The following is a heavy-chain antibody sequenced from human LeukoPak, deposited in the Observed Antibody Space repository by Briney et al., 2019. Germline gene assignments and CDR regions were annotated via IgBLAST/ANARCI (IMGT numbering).Heavy chain of an antibody. Sequence: PSETLSLTCAVSGGSISSGNWWSWVRPPPGKGLEWIGEFYDGWSTNYNPSLKSRVTISVDKSNNQFYLKLNSVTAADTAVYYCARHQVGANTFDYWGQGTLVTVSS. V-gene: IGHV4-4*02. CDR3: ARHQVGANTFDY. J-gene: IGHJ4*02. CDR2: FYDGWST. CDR1: GGSISSGNW. D-gene: IGHD1-26*01.